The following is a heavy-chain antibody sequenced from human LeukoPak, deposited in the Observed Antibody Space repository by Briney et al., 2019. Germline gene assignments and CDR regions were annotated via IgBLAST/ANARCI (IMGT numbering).Heavy chain of an antibody. CDR3: ARHLEGEEAARLPYSHAFDI. D-gene: IGHD6-6*01. Sequence: PSETLSLTCTVSGGSISSYYWSWIRQPAGKGLEWIGRIYTSGSTNYNPSLKSRVTISADTSKNQFSLKLSSVTAADTAVYYCARHLEGEEAARLPYSHAFDIWGQGTMVTVSS. CDR2: IYTSGST. CDR1: GGSISSYY. V-gene: IGHV4-4*07. J-gene: IGHJ3*02.